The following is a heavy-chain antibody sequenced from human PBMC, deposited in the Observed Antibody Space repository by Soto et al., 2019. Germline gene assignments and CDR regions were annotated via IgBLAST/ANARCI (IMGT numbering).Heavy chain of an antibody. V-gene: IGHV4-59*01. CDR1: GGSISSYY. Sequence: PSETLSLTCTVSGGSISSYYWSWIRQPPGKGLEWIGYIYYSGSTNYNPSLKSRVTISVDTSKNQFSLKLSSVTAADTAVYYCARYSAGTTSNWFDPWGQGTLVTVSS. J-gene: IGHJ5*02. CDR2: IYYSGST. CDR3: ARYSAGTTSNWFDP. D-gene: IGHD1-7*01.